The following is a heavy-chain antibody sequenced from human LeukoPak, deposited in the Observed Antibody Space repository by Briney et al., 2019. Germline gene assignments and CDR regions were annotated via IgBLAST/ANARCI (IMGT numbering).Heavy chain of an antibody. CDR1: GYSISSGYY. J-gene: IGHJ6*03. CDR2: IYHSGST. Sequence: SETLSLTCAVSGYSISSGYYWGWIRQPPGKGLEWIGSIYHSGSTYYNPSLKSRVTISVDTSKNQFSLKLSSVTAADTAVYYCARGYSSSWRYDYYYYMDVWGKGTTVTVSS. CDR3: ARGYSSSWRYDYYYYMDV. V-gene: IGHV4-38-2*01. D-gene: IGHD6-13*01.